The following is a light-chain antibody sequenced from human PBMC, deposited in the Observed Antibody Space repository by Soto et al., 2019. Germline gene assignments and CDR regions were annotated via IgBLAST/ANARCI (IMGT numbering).Light chain of an antibody. J-gene: IGLJ1*01. CDR3: SSYTSSSTPHYV. V-gene: IGLV2-14*01. Sequence: QSALTQPASASGSPGQSITISCTGTSSDVGGYNYVSWYQQHPGKAPKLMIYEVSNRPSGVSNRFSGSKSGNTASLTISGLQAEDEADYYCSSYTSSSTPHYVFGTGTKVTVL. CDR1: SSDVGGYNY. CDR2: EVS.